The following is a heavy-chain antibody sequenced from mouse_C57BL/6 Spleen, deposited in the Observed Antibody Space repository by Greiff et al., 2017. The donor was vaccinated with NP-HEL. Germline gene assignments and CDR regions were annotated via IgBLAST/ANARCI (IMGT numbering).Heavy chain of an antibody. Sequence: QVQLQQPGTELVKPGASVKLSCKASGYTFTSYWMHWVKQRPGQGLEWIGNINPSNGGTNYNEKFKSKATLTVDKSSSTAYMQLSSLTSEDSAVYYCARSKYYGSSGDYAMDYWGQGTSVTVSS. D-gene: IGHD1-1*01. J-gene: IGHJ4*01. CDR2: INPSNGGT. CDR3: ARSKYYGSSGDYAMDY. CDR1: GYTFTSYW. V-gene: IGHV1-53*01.